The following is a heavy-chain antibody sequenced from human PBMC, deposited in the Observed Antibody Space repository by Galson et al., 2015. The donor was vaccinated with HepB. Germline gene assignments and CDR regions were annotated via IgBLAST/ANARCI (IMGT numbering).Heavy chain of an antibody. J-gene: IGHJ4*02. CDR2: IYWDDDK. D-gene: IGHD3-3*01. Sequence: PALVKPTQTLTLTCTFSGFSLSTSGVGVGWIRQPPGKAPEWLALIYWDDDKRYSPSLKSRLTIIRDTSKNQVVFTMTNMDPVDTATYYCAHSLMIFGVVIPFDHWGQGTLVTVSS. CDR3: AHSLMIFGVVIPFDH. CDR1: GFSLSTSGVG. V-gene: IGHV2-5*02.